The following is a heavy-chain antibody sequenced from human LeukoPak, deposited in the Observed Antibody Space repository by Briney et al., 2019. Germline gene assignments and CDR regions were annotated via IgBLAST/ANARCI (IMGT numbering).Heavy chain of an antibody. Sequence: PGRSLRLSCAASGFTFSSYAVHWVRQAPGKGLEWVAVISYDGSNKYYADSVKGRFTISRDNSKNTLYLQMNSLRAEDTAVYYCAKVERIAPAAYNWFDPWGQGTLVTVSS. J-gene: IGHJ5*02. D-gene: IGHD2-2*01. CDR1: GFTFSSYA. CDR3: AKVERIAPAAYNWFDP. V-gene: IGHV3-30*04. CDR2: ISYDGSNK.